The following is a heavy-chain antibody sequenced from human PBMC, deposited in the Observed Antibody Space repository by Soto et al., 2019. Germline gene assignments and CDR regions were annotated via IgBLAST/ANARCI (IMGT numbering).Heavy chain of an antibody. D-gene: IGHD6-13*01. CDR3: ARAVGQLVHSNFDY. J-gene: IGHJ4*02. Sequence: SETLSLTCTVSGGSISSGGYYWSWIRQHPGKGLEWIGYIYYSGSTYYNPSLKSRVTISVDTSKNQFSLKLSSVTAADTAVYYCARAVGQLVHSNFDYWGQGTLVTVSS. CDR2: IYYSGST. CDR1: GGSISSGGYY. V-gene: IGHV4-31*03.